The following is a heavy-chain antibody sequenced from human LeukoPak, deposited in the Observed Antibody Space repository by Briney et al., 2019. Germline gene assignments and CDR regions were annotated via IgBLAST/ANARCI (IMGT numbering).Heavy chain of an antibody. V-gene: IGHV3-7*01. J-gene: IGHJ4*02. Sequence: GGPLRLSCEASGFTLNDYWMSWVRQAPGKGLEWVDNINQDGSEKYFVDSVKGRFTISRDNAQNSVFLQMDSLRVDDTAVYYCARWVSQYYFDYWGQGTHVTVSS. CDR1: GFTLNDYW. CDR3: ARWVSQYYFDY. CDR2: INQDGSEK. D-gene: IGHD2-21*01.